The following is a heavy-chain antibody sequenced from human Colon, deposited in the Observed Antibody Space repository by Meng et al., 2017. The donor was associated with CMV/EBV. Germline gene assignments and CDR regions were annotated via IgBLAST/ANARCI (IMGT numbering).Heavy chain of an antibody. CDR1: GYTFTTSS. CDR2: INTNTGNP. Sequence: CKASGYTFTTSSIHWVRQAPGQGLAWMGWINTNTGNPTYAQGFTGRFVFSLDTSLSTAYLQISSLKAEDAAVYYCARDLNDPARGNYWGQGTLVTVSS. CDR3: ARDLNDPARGNY. V-gene: IGHV7-4-1*02. J-gene: IGHJ4*02. D-gene: IGHD2-8*01.